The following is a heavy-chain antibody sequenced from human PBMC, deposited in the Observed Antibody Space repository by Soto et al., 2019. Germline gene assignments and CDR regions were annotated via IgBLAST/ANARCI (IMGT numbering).Heavy chain of an antibody. J-gene: IGHJ4*02. D-gene: IGHD2-2*01. CDR1: GGTFNDYV. CDR3: AGRCDGTNCLGHFEY. V-gene: IGHV1-69*06. Sequence: QVQLVQSGAEVKKTGSSVKVSCRASGGTFNDYVINWVRQAPGQGLEWMAGIIPIFGTANYAQKFQGRVTITADKSTSTAYMELNSLRSEDTAVYYCAGRCDGTNCLGHFEYWGQGTLVTVSS. CDR2: IIPIFGTA.